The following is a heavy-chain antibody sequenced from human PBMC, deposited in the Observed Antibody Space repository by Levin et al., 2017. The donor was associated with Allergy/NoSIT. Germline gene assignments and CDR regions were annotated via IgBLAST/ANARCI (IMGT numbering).Heavy chain of an antibody. CDR2: ISAYDRRT. J-gene: IGHJ3*01. CDR3: ARDNILVVPARTSDPLDF. D-gene: IGHD2-2*01. CDR1: GYNFDSYG. Sequence: GASVKVSCKAFGYNFDSYGITWVRQAPGQGLEWMGWISAYDRRTIYGQKVQGRVTFTTDKSTNTAYMELKNLRSDDTAVYYCARDNILVVPARTSDPLDFWGQGTMVTVSS. V-gene: IGHV1-18*01.